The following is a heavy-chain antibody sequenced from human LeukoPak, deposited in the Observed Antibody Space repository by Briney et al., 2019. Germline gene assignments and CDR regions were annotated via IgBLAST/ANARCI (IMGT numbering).Heavy chain of an antibody. Sequence: SETLSLTCSVSGGSITSNTYYWGWVRQPPGKGLEWIGNIYYSGTTYYIPSLKSRVTISVDTSKNQFSLQLSSVTAADTAVYYCASQYCSGGSCYYYGTDVWGQGTTVTVSS. CDR1: GGSITSNTYY. V-gene: IGHV4-39*01. D-gene: IGHD2-15*01. CDR2: IYYSGTT. J-gene: IGHJ6*02. CDR3: ASQYCSGGSCYYYGTDV.